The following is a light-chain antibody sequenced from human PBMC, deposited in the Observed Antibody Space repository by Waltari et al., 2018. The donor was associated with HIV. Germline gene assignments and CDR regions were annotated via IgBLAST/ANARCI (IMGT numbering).Light chain of an antibody. Sequence: QSMLTQPPSASGTPGQRVTLSCSGSSSNIGRNTVHWYQQLPGTAPKLLIYSSNHRPSGVPDRFSGSKSGTSASLAISGLQSEDEADYYCATWDDSLNGRVFGGGTKLTVL. J-gene: IGLJ3*02. CDR1: SSNIGRNT. V-gene: IGLV1-44*01. CDR3: ATWDDSLNGRV. CDR2: SSN.